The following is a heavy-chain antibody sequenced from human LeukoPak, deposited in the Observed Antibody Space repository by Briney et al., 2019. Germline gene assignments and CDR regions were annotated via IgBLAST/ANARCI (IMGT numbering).Heavy chain of an antibody. CDR1: GFTFSSYS. CDR3: ASDSYSSGWLDY. Sequence: GGSLRLSCAASGFTFSSYSMSWVRQAPGKGLEWVSSISSSSSYIYYADSVKGRFTISRDNAKNSLYLQMNSLRAEDTAVYYCASDSYSSGWLDYWGQGTLVTVSS. CDR2: ISSSSSYI. V-gene: IGHV3-21*01. D-gene: IGHD6-19*01. J-gene: IGHJ4*02.